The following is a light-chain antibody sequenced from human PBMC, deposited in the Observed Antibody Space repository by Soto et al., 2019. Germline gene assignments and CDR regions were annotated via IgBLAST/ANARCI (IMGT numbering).Light chain of an antibody. CDR1: QTVSNN. CDR2: FAS. V-gene: IGKV3-15*01. J-gene: IGKJ4*01. CDR3: QQYNQWPLT. Sequence: EIVMTQSPATLSVSPGEKATLSCRASQTVSNNLAWYQQKPGQAPRLLIYFASTRATGIPARFSGSGSGTEFTLTISSLQYEDFAVYYCQQYNQWPLTFGGGTK.